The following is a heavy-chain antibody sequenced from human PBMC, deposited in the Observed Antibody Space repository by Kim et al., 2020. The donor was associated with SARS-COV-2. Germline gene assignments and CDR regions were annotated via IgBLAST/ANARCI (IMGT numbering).Heavy chain of an antibody. D-gene: IGHD6-13*01. V-gene: IGHV5-51*01. CDR3: ARHPIAAAGPETYFDY. CDR1: GYSFTSYW. Sequence: GESLKISCKGSGYSFTSYWIGWVRQMPGKGLEWMGIIYPGDSDTRYSPSFQGQVTISADKSISTAYLQWSSLKASDTAMYYCARHPIAAAGPETYFDYWGQGTLVTVSS. CDR2: IYPGDSDT. J-gene: IGHJ4*02.